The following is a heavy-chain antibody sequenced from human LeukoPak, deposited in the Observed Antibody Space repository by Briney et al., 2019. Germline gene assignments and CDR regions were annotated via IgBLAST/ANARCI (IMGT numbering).Heavy chain of an antibody. J-gene: IGHJ4*02. D-gene: IGHD6-6*01. CDR3: ASSYGSSWNTDY. CDR1: GGSISSYY. Sequence: SETLSLTCTVSGGSISSYYWSWIRQPPGKGLEWIGYIYYSGSTNYNPSLKSRVTISVDTSKNQFSLKLSSVTAADTAVYYCASSYGSSWNTDYWGQGTLVTVSS. V-gene: IGHV4-59*08. CDR2: IYYSGST.